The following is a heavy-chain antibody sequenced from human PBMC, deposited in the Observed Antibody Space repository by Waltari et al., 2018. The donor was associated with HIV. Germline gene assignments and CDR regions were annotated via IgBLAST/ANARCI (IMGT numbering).Heavy chain of an antibody. CDR1: GFASSRYS. D-gene: IGHD6-6*01. J-gene: IGHJ2*01. CDR3: ARSKYSSSSVFDL. V-gene: IGHV3-48*01. Sequence: EVQLVESGGGWVQLGGSLSISCAASGFASSRYSMNWVRQAPEKGREWVSYISSSSTIYSADSVKVRFTISRDNAKNSLYLQMNSLRAEDTAVYYCARSKYSSSSVFDLWGRGTLVTVSS. CDR2: ISSSSTI.